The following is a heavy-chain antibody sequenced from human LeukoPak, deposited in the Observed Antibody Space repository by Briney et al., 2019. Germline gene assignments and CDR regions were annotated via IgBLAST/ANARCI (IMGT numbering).Heavy chain of an antibody. V-gene: IGHV1-69*05. CDR3: ARGPFGQLVDNWFDP. CDR1: GGTFSSYA. D-gene: IGHD6-6*01. Sequence: SVKVSCKASGGTFSSYAISWVRQAPGQGLEWMGRIIPIFGTADYAQKFQGRVTITTDESTSTAYMELSSLRSEDTAVYYCARGPFGQLVDNWFDPWGQGTLVTVSS. J-gene: IGHJ5*02. CDR2: IIPIFGTA.